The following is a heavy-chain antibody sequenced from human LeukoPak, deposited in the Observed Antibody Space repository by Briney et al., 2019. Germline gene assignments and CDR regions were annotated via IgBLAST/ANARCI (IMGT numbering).Heavy chain of an antibody. V-gene: IGHV4-39*01. J-gene: IGHJ5*02. CDR1: GGSISSTSYY. CDR2: IYHSGTT. Sequence: SETLSLTCNVSGGSISSTSYYWGWVRQPPGKGLEWIGSIYHSGTTYYSPSLKSRVTISVHTSKNQFSLKLSSVTAADTAVYYCARQQCNGGSCYSRAIWFDPWGQGTLVTVSS. CDR3: ARQQCNGGSCYSRAIWFDP. D-gene: IGHD2-15*01.